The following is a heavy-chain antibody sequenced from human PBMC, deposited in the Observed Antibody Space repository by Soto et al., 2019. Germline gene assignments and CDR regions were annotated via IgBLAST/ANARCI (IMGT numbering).Heavy chain of an antibody. CDR2: IYYSGST. CDR3: ARVYGSGSYLRT. J-gene: IGHJ5*02. Sequence: SETLSLTCTVPGGSISSYYWSWIRQPPGKGLEWIGYIYYSGSTNYNPSLKSRVTISVDTSKNQFSLKLSSVTAADTAVYYCARVYGSGSYLRTWGQGTLVTVSS. CDR1: GGSISSYY. D-gene: IGHD3-10*01. V-gene: IGHV4-59*01.